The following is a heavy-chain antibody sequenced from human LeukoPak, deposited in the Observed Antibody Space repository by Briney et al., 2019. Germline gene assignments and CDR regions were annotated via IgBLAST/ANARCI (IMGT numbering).Heavy chain of an antibody. V-gene: IGHV4-34*01. J-gene: IGHJ4*02. CDR2: INHSGST. Sequence: SETLSLTCAVYGGSFSGYFWSWIRQPPGKGLEWIGEINHSGSTNYNPSLKSRVTISVDTSKNQFSLKLSSVTAADTAVYYCARRGYSYGYWGQGTLSPSPQ. CDR3: ARRGYSYGY. D-gene: IGHD5-18*01. CDR1: GGSFSGYF.